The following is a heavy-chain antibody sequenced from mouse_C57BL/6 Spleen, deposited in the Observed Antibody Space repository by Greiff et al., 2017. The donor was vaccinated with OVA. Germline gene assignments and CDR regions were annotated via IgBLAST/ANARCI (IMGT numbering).Heavy chain of an antibody. J-gene: IGHJ3*01. V-gene: IGHV1-64*01. D-gene: IGHD2-1*01. CDR1: GYTFTSYW. Sequence: QVQLQQPGAELVKPGASVKLSCKASGYTFTSYWMHWVKQRPGQGLEWIGMIHPNSGSTNYNEKFKSKATLTVDKSSSTAYMHLSSLTSEDSAVYDCASDGNSFAYWGQGTLVTVSA. CDR3: ASDGNSFAY. CDR2: IHPNSGST.